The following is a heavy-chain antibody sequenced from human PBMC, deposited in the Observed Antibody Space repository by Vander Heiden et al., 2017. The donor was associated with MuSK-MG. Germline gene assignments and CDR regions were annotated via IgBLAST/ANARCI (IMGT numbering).Heavy chain of an antibody. V-gene: IGHV3-73*02. J-gene: IGHJ5*02. CDR3: TRLQDIVVVPAAP. Sequence: EVQLVESGGGLVQPAWSLTPPCAASGSTFTDPAIHWLRPASGKGRGGVGRIRSKANSYAKEYAAAVKGRFTISIDDSKNTAFLQMDRLKTDDTAVYYCTRLQDIVVVPAAPWGQGTLVTVSS. D-gene: IGHD2-2*01. CDR2: IRSKANSYAK. CDR1: GSTFTDPA.